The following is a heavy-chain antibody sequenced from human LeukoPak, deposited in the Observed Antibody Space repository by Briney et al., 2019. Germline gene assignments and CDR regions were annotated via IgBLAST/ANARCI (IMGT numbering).Heavy chain of an antibody. D-gene: IGHD3-10*01. Sequence: GGSLRLSCAASAFTFSSYAMSWVSQAPGKGLEWVSAISGSGGSTYYADSVKGRFTISRDNSKNTLYLQMNRLRAEDTAVYYCAKDRRAMVRTINYYFDYRGQGTLVTVSS. CDR1: AFTFSSYA. J-gene: IGHJ4*02. CDR3: AKDRRAMVRTINYYFDY. V-gene: IGHV3-23*01. CDR2: ISGSGGST.